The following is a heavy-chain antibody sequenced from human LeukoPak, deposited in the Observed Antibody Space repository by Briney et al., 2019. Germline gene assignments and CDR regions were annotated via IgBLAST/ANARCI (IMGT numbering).Heavy chain of an antibody. J-gene: IGHJ4*02. D-gene: IGHD3-16*02. CDR2: IKQDGSEK. Sequence: GGSLRLSCAASGFTFSSYWMSWVRQAPGKGLEWVANIKQDGSEKYYVDSVKGRFTISRDNAKNSLYLQMNSLRAEDTAVYYCARGLNGDYVWGSYRGYYFDYWGQGTLDTVSS. V-gene: IGHV3-7*01. CDR1: GFTFSSYW. CDR3: ARGLNGDYVWGSYRGYYFDY.